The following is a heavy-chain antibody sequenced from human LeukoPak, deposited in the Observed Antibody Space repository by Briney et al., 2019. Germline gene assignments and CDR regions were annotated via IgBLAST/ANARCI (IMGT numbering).Heavy chain of an antibody. V-gene: IGHV3-7*01. Sequence: GGSLRLSCAASGFTFTTFWMSWVRQAPGKGLEWVANINQDGSAKRYVDSVKGRFTITRDNAKNSLDLQMNSLRVEDTAVYYCARGMGVDYWGQGTLVTVSS. J-gene: IGHJ4*02. CDR1: GFTFTTFW. D-gene: IGHD3-16*01. CDR2: INQDGSAK. CDR3: ARGMGVDY.